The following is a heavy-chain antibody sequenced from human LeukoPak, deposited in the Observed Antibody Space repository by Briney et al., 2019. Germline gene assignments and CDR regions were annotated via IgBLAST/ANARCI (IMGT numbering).Heavy chain of an antibody. J-gene: IGHJ5*02. CDR1: GYTFTSYD. CDR2: MNPISGNT. D-gene: IGHD2-2*01. CDR3: ARVIVVVPAAKVWFDP. Sequence: GASVKVSCKASGYTFTSYDINWVRQAAGQGLEWMGWMNPISGNTGYAQKFQGRVTITRNTSISTAYMELSGLRSEDTAAYYCARVIVVVPAAKVWFDPWGQGTLVTVSS. V-gene: IGHV1-8*03.